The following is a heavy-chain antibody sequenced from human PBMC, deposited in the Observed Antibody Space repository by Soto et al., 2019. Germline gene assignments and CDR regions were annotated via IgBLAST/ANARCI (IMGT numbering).Heavy chain of an antibody. CDR3: ARRGGSSSGYYYYAMDV. CDR2: IYYNGDT. Sequence: SETLSLTCSVSGGSMNSGGDYWSWIRHHPGKGLEWIGYIYYNGDTYHNPSLKSRVTISVDTSKNQFSLNLTSVTAADTAVYYCARRGGSSSGYYYYAMDVWGQGTTVTGSS. D-gene: IGHD6-6*01. CDR1: GGSMNSGGDY. V-gene: IGHV4-31*03. J-gene: IGHJ6*02.